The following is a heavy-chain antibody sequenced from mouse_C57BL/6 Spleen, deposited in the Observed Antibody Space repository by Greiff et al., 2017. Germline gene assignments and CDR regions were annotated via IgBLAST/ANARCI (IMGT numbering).Heavy chain of an antibody. CDR3: AREDYRSSYPGNY. V-gene: IGHV1-59*01. CDR2: IDPSDSYT. D-gene: IGHD1-1*01. CDR1: GYTFTSYW. J-gene: IGHJ2*01. Sequence: QVQLQQPGAELVRPGTSVKLSCKASGYTFTSYWMHWVKQRPGQGLEWIGVIDPSDSYTNYNQKFKGKATLTVDTSSSTAYMQLSSLTSEDSSVYYCAREDYRSSYPGNYWGQGTTRTVSS.